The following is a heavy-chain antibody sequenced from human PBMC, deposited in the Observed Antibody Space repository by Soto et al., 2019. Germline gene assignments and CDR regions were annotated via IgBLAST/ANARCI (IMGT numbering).Heavy chain of an antibody. V-gene: IGHV1-69*06. Sequence: SVKVSCKASGGTFSSYAISWVRQAPGQGLEWMGGIIPIFGTANYAQKFQGRVTITADKSTSTAYMELSSLRSEDTAVYYCATAAAVDPYCSSTSCCWKFDYWGLG. J-gene: IGHJ4*02. CDR2: IIPIFGTA. CDR3: ATAAAVDPYCSSTSCCWKFDY. D-gene: IGHD2-2*01. CDR1: GGTFSSYA.